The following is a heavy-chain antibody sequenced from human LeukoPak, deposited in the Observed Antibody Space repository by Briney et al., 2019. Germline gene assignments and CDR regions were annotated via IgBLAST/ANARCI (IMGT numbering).Heavy chain of an antibody. D-gene: IGHD4-23*01. CDR3: AMTTVVTSDPYFDY. CDR2: AYHSGET. CDR1: GYSISNDYY. Sequence: SETLSLTCTVSGYSISNDYYWAWIRQTPGKGLEWIGSAYHSGETYHNPSLKSRVTISLDTSRKQLSLNLNSVTAADTAVYYCAMTTVVTSDPYFDYWGQGTLVTVSS. V-gene: IGHV4-38-2*02. J-gene: IGHJ4*02.